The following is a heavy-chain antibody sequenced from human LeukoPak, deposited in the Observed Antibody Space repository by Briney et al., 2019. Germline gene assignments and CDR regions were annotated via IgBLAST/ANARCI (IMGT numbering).Heavy chain of an antibody. CDR1: GFTFSSYG. CDR3: AREVVKSGDYRTPWYFDL. J-gene: IGHJ2*01. CDR2: IRYDGGNQ. D-gene: IGHD1-26*01. V-gene: IGHV3-30*02. Sequence: GGSLRLSCAASGFTFSSYGMHWVRQTPGKGLECMAFIRYDGGNQYYTDSVKGRFTISRDNSKNTIYLQMNSLKTEDTAVYYCAREVVKSGDYRTPWYFDLWGRGTLVTVSS.